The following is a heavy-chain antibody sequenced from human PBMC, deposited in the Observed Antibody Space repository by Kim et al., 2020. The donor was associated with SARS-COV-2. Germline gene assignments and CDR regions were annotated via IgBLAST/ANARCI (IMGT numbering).Heavy chain of an antibody. D-gene: IGHD3-16*01. CDR1: GFTFSTYD. V-gene: IGHV3-13*04. CDR3: ARGGSGDYVGGWYFDL. J-gene: IGHJ2*01. CDR2: IGTAGDT. Sequence: GGSLRLSCAASGFTFSTYDMHWVRQTTGNGLEWVSAIGTAGDTYYPGSAKGRFTISRENAKNSLYLQMDSLRAGDTAVYYCARGGSGDYVGGWYFDLW.